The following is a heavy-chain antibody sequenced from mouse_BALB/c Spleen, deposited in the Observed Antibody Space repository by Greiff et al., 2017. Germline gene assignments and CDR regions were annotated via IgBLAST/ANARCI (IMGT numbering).Heavy chain of an antibody. CDR3: ARGGGYGLRMDY. Sequence: EVMLVESGGGLVQPGGSRKLSCAASGFTFSSFGMHWVRQAPEKGLEWVAYISSGSSTIYYADTVKGRFTISRDNPKNTLFLQMTSLRSEDTAMYYCARGGGYGLRMDYWGQGTSVTVSS. D-gene: IGHD1-2*01. J-gene: IGHJ4*01. CDR2: ISSGSSTI. CDR1: GFTFSSFG. V-gene: IGHV5-17*02.